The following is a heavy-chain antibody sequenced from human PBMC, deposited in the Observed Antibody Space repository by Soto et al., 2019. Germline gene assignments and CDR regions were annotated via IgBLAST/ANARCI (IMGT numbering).Heavy chain of an antibody. CDR3: ATDRDSSGYYFH. CDR2: ISSYNGNT. V-gene: IGHV1-18*01. Sequence: QVQLVQSGAEVKKPGASVKVSCKASGYTFTDYAITWVRQAPGQGLEWMGWISSYNGNTNYAEKLQGRVTMTTDTSASTAYMELRSLRSDDKALYYCATDRDSSGYYFHWGQGTLVTVSS. CDR1: GYTFTDYA. J-gene: IGHJ4*02. D-gene: IGHD3-22*01.